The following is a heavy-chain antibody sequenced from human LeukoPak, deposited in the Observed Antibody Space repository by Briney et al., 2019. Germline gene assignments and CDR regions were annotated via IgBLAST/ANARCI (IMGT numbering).Heavy chain of an antibody. Sequence: ASVKVSCKASGYTFTSYDINWVRQATGQGLEWMGWMNPNSGNTGYAQKFQGRVTITRNTSISTAYMDLRSLRSDDTAVYYCTRDHLAAAGSDAFDIWGQGTMVTVSS. V-gene: IGHV1-8*03. CDR1: GYTFTSYD. J-gene: IGHJ3*02. D-gene: IGHD6-13*01. CDR3: TRDHLAAAGSDAFDI. CDR2: MNPNSGNT.